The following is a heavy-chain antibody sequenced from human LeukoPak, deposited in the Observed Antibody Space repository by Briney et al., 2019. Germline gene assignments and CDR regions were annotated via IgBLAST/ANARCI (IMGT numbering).Heavy chain of an antibody. D-gene: IGHD3-22*01. CDR1: GFTVSSNY. J-gene: IGHJ3*02. CDR3: ARDCNSSGYTLSKAVVGDAFDI. Sequence: GGSLRLSCAASGFTVSSNYMSWVRQAPGKGLEWVSVIYGGGSTYYADSVKGRFTISRDNSKNTLYLQMNSLRAEDTAVYYCARDCNSSGYTLSKAVVGDAFDIWGQGTMVTVSS. V-gene: IGHV3-53*01. CDR2: IYGGGST.